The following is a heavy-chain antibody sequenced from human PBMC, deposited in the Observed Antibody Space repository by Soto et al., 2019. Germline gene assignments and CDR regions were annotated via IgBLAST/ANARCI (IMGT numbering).Heavy chain of an antibody. V-gene: IGHV1-2*04. CDR3: ASDLLKIRTTRYQFQY. CDR1: GYTFSDYY. J-gene: IGHJ4*02. CDR2: INPNHGGT. D-gene: IGHD1-1*01. Sequence: ASVKVSCKASGYTFSDYYIHWVRQAPGQGLEWMGWINPNHGGTNYAQRFQGWVTMTRDTSITTAYMELTSLKSDDTAMYYCASDLLKIRTTRYQFQYWGQGTLVTVS.